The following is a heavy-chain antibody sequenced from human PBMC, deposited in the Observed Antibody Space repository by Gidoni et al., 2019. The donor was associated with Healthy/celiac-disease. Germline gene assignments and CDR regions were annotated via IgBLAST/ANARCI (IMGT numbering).Heavy chain of an antibody. CDR2: TYYSGST. Sequence: QVQLQESGPGLVKPSPTLSLTCTVSGCYISSGGYSWSWSRQHPGNGLEWIGYTYYSGSTYYNPSLKSRVTISVDTSKNQFSLKLSSVTAADTAVYYCARVRDYDSSGYYPNWYFDLWGRGTLVTVSS. CDR1: GCYISSGGYS. J-gene: IGHJ2*01. V-gene: IGHV4-31*03. CDR3: ARVRDYDSSGYYPNWYFDL. D-gene: IGHD3-22*01.